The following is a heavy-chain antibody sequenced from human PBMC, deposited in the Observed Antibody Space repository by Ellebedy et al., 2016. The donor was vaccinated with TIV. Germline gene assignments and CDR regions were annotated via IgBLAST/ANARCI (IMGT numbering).Heavy chain of an antibody. J-gene: IGHJ4*02. Sequence: ASVKVSCKASGYTFTSYAMHWVRQAPGQRLEWMGWINAGNGNTKYSQKFQGRVTITRDTSASTAYMELSSLRSEDTAVYYCATGIAVADLFDYWGQGTLVTVSS. CDR2: INAGNGNT. CDR1: GYTFTSYA. V-gene: IGHV1-3*01. D-gene: IGHD6-19*01. CDR3: ATGIAVADLFDY.